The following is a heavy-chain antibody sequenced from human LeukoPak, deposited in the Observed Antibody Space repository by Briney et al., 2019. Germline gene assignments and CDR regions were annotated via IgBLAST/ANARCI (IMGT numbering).Heavy chain of an antibody. CDR3: ARDLLRFLEWLSTEYYYGMDV. Sequence: GGSLRLSCAASGFTFSSYAMHWVRQAPGKGLEWVAVISYDGSNKYYADSVKGRFTISRDNSKNTLYLQMNSLRAEDTAVYYCARDLLRFLEWLSTEYYYGMDVWGQGTTVTVSS. CDR1: GFTFSSYA. J-gene: IGHJ6*02. D-gene: IGHD3-3*01. V-gene: IGHV3-30-3*01. CDR2: ISYDGSNK.